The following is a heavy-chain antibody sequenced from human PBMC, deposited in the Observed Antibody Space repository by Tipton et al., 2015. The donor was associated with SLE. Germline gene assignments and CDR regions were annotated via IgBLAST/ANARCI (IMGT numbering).Heavy chain of an antibody. D-gene: IGHD2-8*02. V-gene: IGHV3-7*01. CDR1: GLPFRNFW. J-gene: IGHJ4*02. Sequence: SLRLSCAASGLPFRNFWMSWVRQAPGKGLEWVANIKEDGSDKNYADSVRGRFTISRDNAKDSMFLQMNNLRGEDTAQYYCAREISSGAFDYWGRGILVTVSS. CDR3: AREISSGAFDY. CDR2: IKEDGSDK.